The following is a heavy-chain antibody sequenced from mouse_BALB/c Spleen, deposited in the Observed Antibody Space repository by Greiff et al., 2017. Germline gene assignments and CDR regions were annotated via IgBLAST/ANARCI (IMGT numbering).Heavy chain of an antibody. CDR1: GFTFSDYY. Sequence: EVKLMESGGGLVKPGGSLKLSCAASGFTFSDYYMYWVRQTPEKRLEWVATISDGGSYTYYPDSVKGRFTISRDNAKNNLYLQMSSLKSEDTAMYYCARGGFDYDVDYAMDYWGQGTSVTVSS. CDR3: ARGGFDYDVDYAMDY. CDR2: ISDGGSYT. V-gene: IGHV5-4*02. J-gene: IGHJ4*01. D-gene: IGHD2-4*01.